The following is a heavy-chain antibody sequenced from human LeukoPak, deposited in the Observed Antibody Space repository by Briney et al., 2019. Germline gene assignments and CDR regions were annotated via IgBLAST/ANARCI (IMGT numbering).Heavy chain of an antibody. D-gene: IGHD6-19*01. V-gene: IGHV3-21*01. J-gene: IGHJ4*02. CDR3: ARDLKTVAGQGIGY. Sequence: GGSLRLSCAASGFTFSSYAMSWVRQAPGKGLEWVSSISSSSSYIYYADSVKGRFTISRDNAKNSLYLQMNSLRAEDTAVYYCARDLKTVAGQGIGYWGQGTLVTVSS. CDR2: ISSSSSYI. CDR1: GFTFSSYA.